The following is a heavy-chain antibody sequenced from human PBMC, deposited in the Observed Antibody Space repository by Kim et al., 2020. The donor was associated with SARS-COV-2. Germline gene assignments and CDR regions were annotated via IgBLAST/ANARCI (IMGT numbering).Heavy chain of an antibody. D-gene: IGHD3-16*02. CDR3: ARTVWGTYRYTGS. J-gene: IGHJ5*02. V-gene: IGHV3-23*01. CDR2: ISGSGDNT. CDR1: GFTFGSYI. Sequence: GGSLRLSCAASGFTFGSYIMTWVRKTPGKGLEWVSTISGSGDNTYYADSVKGRFTISRDNSNDALYLQMNNLRVEDTAVYYCARTVWGTYRYTGSWGQGTLITVSS.